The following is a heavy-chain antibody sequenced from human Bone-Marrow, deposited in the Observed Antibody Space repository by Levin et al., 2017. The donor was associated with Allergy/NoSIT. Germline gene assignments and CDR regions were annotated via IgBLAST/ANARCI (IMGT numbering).Heavy chain of an antibody. CDR3: ARDLVRGVILDY. J-gene: IGHJ4*02. D-gene: IGHD3-10*01. CDR2: IWYDGSNK. V-gene: IGHV3-33*01. Sequence: GGSLRLSCAASGFTFSSYGMHWVRQAPGKGLEWVAVIWYDGSNKYYADSVKGRFTISRDNSKNTLYLQMNSLRAEDTAVYYCARDLVRGVILDYWGQGTLVTVSS. CDR1: GFTFSSYG.